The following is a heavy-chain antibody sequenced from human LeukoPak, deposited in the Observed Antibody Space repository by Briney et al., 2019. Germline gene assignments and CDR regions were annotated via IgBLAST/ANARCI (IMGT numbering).Heavy chain of an antibody. CDR2: ISSSGGTI. CDR1: GFTFSDYY. V-gene: IGHV3-11*01. CDR3: ARDGGAAAGIDY. Sequence: GSRRLSCAASGFTFSDYYMSWIRQAPGEGLEWVSYISSSGGTIYYADSVKGRFTISGDNAKNSLYLQMNSLRAEDTAVYYCARDGGAAAGIDYWGQGTLVTVSS. D-gene: IGHD6-13*01. J-gene: IGHJ4*02.